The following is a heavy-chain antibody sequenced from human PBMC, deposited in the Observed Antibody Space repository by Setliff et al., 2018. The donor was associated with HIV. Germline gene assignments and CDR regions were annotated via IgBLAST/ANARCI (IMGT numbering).Heavy chain of an antibody. CDR2: IDSSGTT. CDR1: GGSFGVYR. Sequence: LSLTCTISGGSFGVYRWSWIRQSAGRGLEWIGRIDSSGTTHYKPPIKGRVAISVDTSRNQFSLRVTSVTAADTAVYFCARDRHSSGLGSYGPWGPGILVTVS. D-gene: IGHD3-10*01. CDR3: ARDRHSSGLGSYGP. J-gene: IGHJ5*02. V-gene: IGHV4-4*07.